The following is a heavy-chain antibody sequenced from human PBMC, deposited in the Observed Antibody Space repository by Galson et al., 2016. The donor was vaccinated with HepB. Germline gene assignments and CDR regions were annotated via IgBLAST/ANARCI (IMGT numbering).Heavy chain of an antibody. Sequence: SLRLSCAASGFTFSTSWMNWVRQAPGKRLECVANINQDGNAKYYVDSVKGRLTISRDNAKNSLYLQMDTLRVEDTAVYYCRRGASNWGQGTLVTVSS. CDR2: INQDGNAK. CDR3: RRGASN. V-gene: IGHV3-7*04. D-gene: IGHD1-26*01. J-gene: IGHJ4*02. CDR1: GFTFSTSW.